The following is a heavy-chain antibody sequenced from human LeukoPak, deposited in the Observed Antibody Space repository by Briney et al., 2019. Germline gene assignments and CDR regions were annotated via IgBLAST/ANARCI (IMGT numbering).Heavy chain of an antibody. D-gene: IGHD5/OR15-5a*01. CDR1: GGTFSSYA. CDR2: IIPIFGTA. Sequence: SVKVSCKASGGTFSSYAISWVRQAPGQGLEWMGGIIPIFGTANYAQKFQGRVTMTRDMSTSTVYMELSSLRSEDTAVYYCARGSLGREVSAFFKNWGQGILVTVSS. CDR3: ARGSLGREVSAFFKN. V-gene: IGHV1-69*05. J-gene: IGHJ4*02.